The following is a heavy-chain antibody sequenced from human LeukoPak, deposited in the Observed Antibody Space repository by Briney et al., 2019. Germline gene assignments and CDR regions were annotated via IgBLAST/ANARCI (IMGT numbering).Heavy chain of an antibody. D-gene: IGHD5-12*01. J-gene: IGHJ4*02. CDR1: GFTFSNAW. CDR3: TTDFLDIVATRRYFDY. V-gene: IGHV3-15*01. Sequence: PGGSLRLSCAASGFTFSNAWMSWVRQAPGKGLEWVGRIKSKTDGGTTDYAAPVKGRFTISRDDSKNTLYLQMNSLKTEDTAVYYCTTDFLDIVATRRYFDYWGQGTLVTVSS. CDR2: IKSKTDGGTT.